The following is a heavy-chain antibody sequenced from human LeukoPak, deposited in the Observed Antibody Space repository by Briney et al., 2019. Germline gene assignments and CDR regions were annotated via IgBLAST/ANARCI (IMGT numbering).Heavy chain of an antibody. CDR3: ARQGVDYYDTSGYWVFDY. CDR1: GFTFSSYS. V-gene: IGHV3-48*01. J-gene: IGHJ4*02. D-gene: IGHD3-22*01. Sequence: AGGSLRLSCAASGFTFSSYSMNWVRQAPGKGLEWVSYIRRSSSTIYYADSVKGRFTTSRDNAKNSLYLQMNSLRAEDTAVYYCARQGVDYYDTSGYWVFDYWGQGALVTVSS. CDR2: IRRSSSTI.